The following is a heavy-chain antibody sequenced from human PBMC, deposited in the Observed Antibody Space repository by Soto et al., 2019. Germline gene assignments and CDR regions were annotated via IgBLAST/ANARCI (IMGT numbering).Heavy chain of an antibody. Sequence: SSETLSLTCAVSGGSFSGYYRSWIRQPPGKGLEWIGEINHSGSTNYNPSLKSRVTISVDTSKNQFSLKLSSVTAADTAVYYCASLHQNYGSGSYVDSVPHEQNWFDPWGQGTLVTVSS. CDR1: GGSFSGYY. CDR2: INHSGST. D-gene: IGHD3-10*01. V-gene: IGHV4-34*01. CDR3: ASLHQNYGSGSYVDSVPHEQNWFDP. J-gene: IGHJ5*02.